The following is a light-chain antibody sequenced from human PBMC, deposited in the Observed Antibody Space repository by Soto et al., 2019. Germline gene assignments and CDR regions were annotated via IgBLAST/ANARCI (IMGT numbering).Light chain of an antibody. CDR1: QSVSSSY. J-gene: IGKJ1*01. Sequence: EIVLTQSPGTLSLSPGERVTLSCRASQSVSSSYLAWYQQKPGQAPRLLIYGASSRATGIPDRFRGSGSGTDFTLTISRLEPEDFAVYYCQQYGSSPWTFGHGTKVEIK. CDR3: QQYGSSPWT. CDR2: GAS. V-gene: IGKV3-20*01.